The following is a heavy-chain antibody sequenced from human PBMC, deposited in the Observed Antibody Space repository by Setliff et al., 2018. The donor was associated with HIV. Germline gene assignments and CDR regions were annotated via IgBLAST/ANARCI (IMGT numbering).Heavy chain of an antibody. CDR1: GDSISSTTFY. Sequence: SETLSLTCTVSGDSISSTTFYWVWIRQPPGKGLEWIADIAYSGTTMYTNYNPSLESRIIISEDTSRDQFFLKLTSVTADDTGIYYCARGPPFAYWGQGLLVTVSS. V-gene: IGHV4-39*07. CDR2: IAYSGTTMYT. J-gene: IGHJ4*02. CDR3: ARGPPFAY.